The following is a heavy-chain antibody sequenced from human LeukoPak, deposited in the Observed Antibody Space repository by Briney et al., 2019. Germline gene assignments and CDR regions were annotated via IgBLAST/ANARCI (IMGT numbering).Heavy chain of an antibody. Sequence: ASVKVSCKASGYTFTSYGISWVRQAPGQGLEWMGWISAYNGNTNYAQKFQGRVTMTRDTSTSTVYMELSSLRSEDTAVYYCARDKNSSPYYYYMDVWGKGTTVTVSS. CDR2: ISAYNGNT. CDR3: ARDKNSSPYYYYMDV. J-gene: IGHJ6*03. V-gene: IGHV1-18*01. CDR1: GYTFTSYG. D-gene: IGHD6-13*01.